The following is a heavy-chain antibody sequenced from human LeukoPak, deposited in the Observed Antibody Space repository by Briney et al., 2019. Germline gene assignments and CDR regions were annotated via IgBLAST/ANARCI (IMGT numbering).Heavy chain of an antibody. V-gene: IGHV4-39*02. J-gene: IGHJ4*02. Sequence: SETLSLTCTVSGGSISSSSYYWGWIRQPPGKGLEWIGSIYYSGSTYYNPSLKSRVTISVDTSKNHFSLKLSSVTAADTAVYYCASLNMVRGVIPNTDYWGQGTLVTVSS. CDR2: IYYSGST. D-gene: IGHD3-10*01. CDR1: GGSISSSSYY. CDR3: ASLNMVRGVIPNTDY.